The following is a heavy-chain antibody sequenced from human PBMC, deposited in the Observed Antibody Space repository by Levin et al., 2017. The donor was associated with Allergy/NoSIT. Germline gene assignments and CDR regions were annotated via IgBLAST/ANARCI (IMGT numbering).Heavy chain of an antibody. D-gene: IGHD3-16*01. V-gene: IGHV1-2*02. CDR1: GYTFTGYY. CDR3: ARGGSSSGGNNFDY. J-gene: IGHJ4*02. CDR2: INPNSGAT. Sequence: ASVKVSCKASGYTFTGYYIHWVRQAPGQGLECMGWINPNSGATRYAQEFQGRVTMTRDTSISTAYMELSSLRSDDTAVYYCARGGSSSGGNNFDYWGQGTLVTVSS.